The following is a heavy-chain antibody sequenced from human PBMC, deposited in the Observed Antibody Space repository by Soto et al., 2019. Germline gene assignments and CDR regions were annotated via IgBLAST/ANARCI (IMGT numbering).Heavy chain of an antibody. CDR2: IYHSAST. D-gene: IGHD6-6*01. J-gene: IGHJ5*02. CDR1: AYSISSGYY. V-gene: IGHV4-38-2*01. CDR3: ARYIYNGYSGSSRGEYDWFDP. Sequence: SETLSLTCAVSAYSISSGYYWGWIRQPPGKGLEWIGSIYHSASTYYNPSLKSRVTISVDTSKNKSSLKLSSVTAADTAVYYCARYIYNGYSGSSRGEYDWFDPWGQGTLVTVSS.